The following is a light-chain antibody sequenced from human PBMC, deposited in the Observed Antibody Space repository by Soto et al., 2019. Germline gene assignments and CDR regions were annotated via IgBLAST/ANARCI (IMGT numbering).Light chain of an antibody. CDR1: QIISTY. CDR3: QQTYSAPPT. Sequence: VHMTLSPSSLSASVGDRVTITCRASQIISTYLNWYQQRAGLAPRLLIYAASSLQSGVPPRFSGSGYGTDFNLTISSLQPEDFATYFCQQTYSAPPTFGQGTKVDIK. CDR2: AAS. J-gene: IGKJ1*01. V-gene: IGKV1-39*01.